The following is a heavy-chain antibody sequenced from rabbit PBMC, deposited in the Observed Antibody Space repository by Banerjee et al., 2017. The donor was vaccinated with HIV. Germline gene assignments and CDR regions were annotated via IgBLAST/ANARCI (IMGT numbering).Heavy chain of an antibody. CDR1: GFSFNNNYH. D-gene: IGHD6-1*01. J-gene: IGHJ4*01. Sequence: QEQLEESGGDLVKPGASLTLTCTASGFSFNNNYHMCWVRQAPGKGLEWIACIDAGTSGTTYYANWARGRLTISKTSSTTVTLQMPSLTAADTATYFCARDDIGWNAYGYPKLWGPGTLVTVS. V-gene: IGHV1S45*01. CDR3: ARDDIGWNAYGYPKL. CDR2: IDAGTSGTT.